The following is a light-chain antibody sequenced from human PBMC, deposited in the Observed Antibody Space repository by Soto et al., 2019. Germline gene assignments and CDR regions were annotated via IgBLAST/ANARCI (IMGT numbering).Light chain of an antibody. J-gene: IGLJ1*01. Sequence: QSVLTQPASVSGSPGQSITISCTGTSSDVGGYNYVSWYQQHPGKAPKLLIYEVSNRPSGVSTRFSGSKSGNTASLTISGLQADDEADYYCSSYSSSSTLVFGTGTKLTVL. CDR3: SSYSSSSTLV. CDR1: SSDVGGYNY. CDR2: EVS. V-gene: IGLV2-14*01.